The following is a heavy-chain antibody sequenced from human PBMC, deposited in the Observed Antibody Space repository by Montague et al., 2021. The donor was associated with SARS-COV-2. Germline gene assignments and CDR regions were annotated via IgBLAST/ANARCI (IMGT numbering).Heavy chain of an antibody. J-gene: IGHJ4*02. Sequence: SLRLSCAASGFTFSSFAMSWVRQAPGQGLEWVSLMRGSDDSAYYADSVKGRFTISRDNSKNTLYLQMNSLRAEDTAIYYCAKDVRRGTASRYDYWGQGTLVTVSS. V-gene: IGHV3-23*01. D-gene: IGHD1/OR15-1a*01. CDR1: GFTFSSFA. CDR2: MRGSDDSA. CDR3: AKDVRRGTASRYDY.